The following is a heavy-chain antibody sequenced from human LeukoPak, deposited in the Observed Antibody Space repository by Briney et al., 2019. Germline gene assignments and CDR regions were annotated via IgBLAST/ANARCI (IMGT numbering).Heavy chain of an antibody. CDR3: ARDPIAAAGPRGYFQH. CDR1: GYTFTVYY. J-gene: IGHJ1*01. D-gene: IGHD6-13*01. CDR2: INPNSGGT. Sequence: ASVKVSCTASGYTFTVYYMHWVRQAPGQGLEWMGWINPNSGGTNYAQKFQGRVTMTRDTSISTAYMELSRLRSDDTAVYYCARDPIAAAGPRGYFQHWGQGTLVTVSS. V-gene: IGHV1-2*02.